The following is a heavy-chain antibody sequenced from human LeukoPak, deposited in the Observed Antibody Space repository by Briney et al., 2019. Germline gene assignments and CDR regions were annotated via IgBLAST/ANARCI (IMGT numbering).Heavy chain of an antibody. J-gene: IGHJ5*02. CDR1: GYTFTGYY. Sequence: ASVKVSRKASGYTFTGYYMHWVRQAPGQGLEWMGWINPNSGGTNYAQKFQGRVTMTRDTSISTAYMELSRLRSDDTAVYYCARRIAARPNWFDPWGQGTLVTVSS. V-gene: IGHV1-2*02. CDR2: INPNSGGT. D-gene: IGHD6-6*01. CDR3: ARRIAARPNWFDP.